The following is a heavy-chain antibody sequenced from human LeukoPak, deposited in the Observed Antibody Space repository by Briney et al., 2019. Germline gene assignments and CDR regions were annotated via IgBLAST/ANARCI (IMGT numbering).Heavy chain of an antibody. J-gene: IGHJ4*02. V-gene: IGHV3-23*01. CDR3: AKTSSGSMGGYFEY. CDR2: INDSGGNT. Sequence: GGSLRLSCAASGFTFSSYAMSWVRQAPETGLEGVSLINDSGGNTYYADSVKGRFTISRDNSKNTLFLQMSSLRAEDTAVYYCAKTSSGSMGGYFEYWGQGTLVTVSS. CDR1: GFTFSSYA. D-gene: IGHD1-26*01.